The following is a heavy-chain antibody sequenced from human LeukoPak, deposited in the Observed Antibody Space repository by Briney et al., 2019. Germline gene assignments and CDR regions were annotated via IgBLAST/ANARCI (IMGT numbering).Heavy chain of an antibody. Sequence: SETLSLTCSVSGGSITNYHRSWIRQPPGKRLEWIGYIRSGESAMYNPSLESRVTMSVDTPMNHFSLRLNSLTAADTAVYYCARHDSRGGSYDYWGQGTLVTVSS. J-gene: IGHJ4*02. CDR1: GGSITNYH. D-gene: IGHD1-26*01. CDR3: ARHDSRGGSYDY. CDR2: IRSGESA. V-gene: IGHV4-59*08.